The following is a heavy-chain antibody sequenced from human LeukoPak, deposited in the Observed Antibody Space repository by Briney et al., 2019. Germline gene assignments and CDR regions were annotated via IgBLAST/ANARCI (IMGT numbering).Heavy chain of an antibody. Sequence: PRGSLRLSCAASGFTFSSYTMNWVRQAPGRGLEWVSSISSSSSHIIYADSAKGRFTISRDNAKNSLFLQMNTLRAEDTAVYYCARDPDYGDSSEVPCYWGRGTLVTVSS. CDR3: ARDPDYGDSSEVPCY. CDR1: GFTFSSYT. J-gene: IGHJ4*02. V-gene: IGHV3-21*01. CDR2: ISSSSSHI. D-gene: IGHD4-23*01.